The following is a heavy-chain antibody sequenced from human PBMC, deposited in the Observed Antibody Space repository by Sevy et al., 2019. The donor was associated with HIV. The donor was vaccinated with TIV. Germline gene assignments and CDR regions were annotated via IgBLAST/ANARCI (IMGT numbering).Heavy chain of an antibody. D-gene: IGHD2-2*01. V-gene: IGHV3-23*01. CDR2: ISGSGGTT. CDR1: GFIFSNYA. Sequence: GGSLRLSCATSGFIFSNYAMSWVRQAPGKGLEWVSDISGSGGTTYYAYAVRGRFTISRDNSKNTLYLQMDSLRAEDTAVYYCAKLQSGDCSRTSCRDYYFDSWGQGTLVTVSS. J-gene: IGHJ4*02. CDR3: AKLQSGDCSRTSCRDYYFDS.